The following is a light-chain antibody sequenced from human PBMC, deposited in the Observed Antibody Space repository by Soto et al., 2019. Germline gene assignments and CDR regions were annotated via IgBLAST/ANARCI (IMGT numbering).Light chain of an antibody. J-gene: IGLJ7*01. V-gene: IGLV2-14*01. CDR1: SSDVGGYNY. CDR2: EVS. Sequence: QSALTQPASVSGSPGQSITISCTGTSSDVGGYNYASWYQQHPGKVPKLIIYEVSNRPSGISNRFSGSKSGNTAYLTISGLQAEDEADYYCSSYSDISPCVFGTGTQLTVL. CDR3: SSYSDISPCV.